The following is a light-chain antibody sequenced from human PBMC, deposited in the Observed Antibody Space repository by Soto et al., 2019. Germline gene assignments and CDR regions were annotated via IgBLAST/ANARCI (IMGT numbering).Light chain of an antibody. CDR2: DAS. CDR3: QQYDNLPYT. J-gene: IGKJ2*01. V-gene: IGKV1-33*01. Sequence: DIQMTQSPSSLSASVGDRVAITCQASQDISNYLNWYQQKAGKAPKLLIYDASNLETGVPSRFSGSGSGTDFTFTISSLQPEDIATSYCQQYDNLPYTFGQGTKLEIK. CDR1: QDISNY.